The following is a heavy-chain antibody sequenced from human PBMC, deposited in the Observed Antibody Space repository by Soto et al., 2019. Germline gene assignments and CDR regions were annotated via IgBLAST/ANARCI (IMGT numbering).Heavy chain of an antibody. V-gene: IGHV4-38-2*01. D-gene: IGHD3-10*01. CDR3: AGFTPYYYGSGSYSPD. CDR1: GYSISSGYY. J-gene: IGHJ4*02. Sequence: PSETLSLTCAVSGYSISSGYYWGWIRQPPGKGLEWIGSIYHSGSTYYNPSLKSRVTISVDTSKNRFSLKLSSVTAADTAVYYCAGFTPYYYGSGSYSPDWGQGTLVTVSS. CDR2: IYHSGST.